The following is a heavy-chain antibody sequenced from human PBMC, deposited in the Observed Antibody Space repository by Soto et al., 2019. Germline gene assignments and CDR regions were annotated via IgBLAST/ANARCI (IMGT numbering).Heavy chain of an antibody. CDR2: FSVSGGNT. D-gene: IGHD6-19*01. J-gene: IGHJ4*02. Sequence: GGSLRLSCVASGFSFSSYAMSCVRQAPGKGLEWVAVFSVSGGNTYYADSVKGRFTISRDNAKNTVYLQMNSLRAEDTAVYYCAKDKRGPQAVAGLDYWGQGTLVTVSS. CDR1: GFSFSSYA. V-gene: IGHV3-23*01. CDR3: AKDKRGPQAVAGLDY.